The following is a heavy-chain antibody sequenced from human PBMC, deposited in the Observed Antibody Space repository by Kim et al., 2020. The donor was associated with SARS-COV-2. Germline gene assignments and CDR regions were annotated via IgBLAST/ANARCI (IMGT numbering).Heavy chain of an antibody. J-gene: IGHJ4*02. V-gene: IGHV3-21*01. D-gene: IGHD3-16*01. Sequence: GGSLRLSCAASEFTFSRSSMHWVRQAPGKGLEWVSTISRFSDYTYYAESVEGRFTISRDNAKNSVYFQMNSLRVDDTAMYYCARDVSICHLGGFDYWGLG. CDR2: ISRFSDYT. CDR1: EFTFSRSS. CDR3: ARDVSICHLGGFDY.